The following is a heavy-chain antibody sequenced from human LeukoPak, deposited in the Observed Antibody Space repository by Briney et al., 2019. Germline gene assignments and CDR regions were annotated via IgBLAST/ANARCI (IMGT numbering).Heavy chain of an antibody. CDR3: ARVGVTPTERYFQH. J-gene: IGHJ1*01. D-gene: IGHD3-10*01. CDR1: GGSISSNNYY. V-gene: IGHV4-39*07. Sequence: PSETLSLTCTASGGSISSNNYYWAWIRQPPGKGLEWIGSIYYSGDTYYNPSLESRITVSADTSKNQFSLRLTSVTAADTAVYYCARVGVTPTERYFQHWGQGTLVTVSS. CDR2: IYYSGDT.